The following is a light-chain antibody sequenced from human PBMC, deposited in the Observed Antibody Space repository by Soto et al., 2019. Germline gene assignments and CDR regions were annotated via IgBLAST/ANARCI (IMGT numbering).Light chain of an antibody. V-gene: IGLV1-51*01. CDR1: SSNIGKTY. J-gene: IGLJ1*01. CDR3: GTWDSSLSAYV. CDR2: DNN. Sequence: QSVLTQPPSVSAAPGQKVTISCSGSSSNIGKTYVSWYQQLPGTAPKLIIYDNNKRPSGIPDRFSGSKSGTSATLGITGLQTGDEADYYCGTWDSSLSAYVFGTGTKVTVL.